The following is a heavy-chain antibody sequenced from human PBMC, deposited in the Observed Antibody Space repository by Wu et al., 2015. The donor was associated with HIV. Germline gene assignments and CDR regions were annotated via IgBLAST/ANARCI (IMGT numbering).Heavy chain of an antibody. CDR1: GYSFVRYS. J-gene: IGHJ4*02. CDR3: AVLTRTNQDFDY. D-gene: IGHD1-7*01. Sequence: QVQLVQSGGEVKKPGASVKVSCKASGYSFVRYSLNWVRQAPGQGLEWMGWIGVSNGNTIYAQKFQGRVTMTRDTSISTAYMELSRLRSDDTAVYYCAVLTRTNQDFDYWGQGTLVTVSS. CDR2: IGVSNGNT. V-gene: IGHV1-18*01.